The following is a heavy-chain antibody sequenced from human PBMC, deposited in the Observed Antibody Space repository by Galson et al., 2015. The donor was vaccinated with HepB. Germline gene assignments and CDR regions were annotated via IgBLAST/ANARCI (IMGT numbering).Heavy chain of an antibody. CDR1: GSTFTSYA. CDR2: VNAANGNT. D-gene: IGHD6-13*01. J-gene: IGHJ3*01. V-gene: IGHV1-3*01. CDR3: ARPGYSSSWYGSDAFDV. Sequence: SVTVSCKASGSTFTSYALHWVRQAPGQRLEWMGWVNAANGNTKYSQKFQGRVIISRDTSASTAYMQLIGLRSEDTAVYYCARPGYSSSWYGSDAFDVWGQGTMVTVSS.